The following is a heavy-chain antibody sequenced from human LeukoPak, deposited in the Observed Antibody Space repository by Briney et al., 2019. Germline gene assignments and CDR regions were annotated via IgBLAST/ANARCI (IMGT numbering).Heavy chain of an antibody. D-gene: IGHD3-9*01. CDR3: ARGNFVLRYFDWFDY. CDR2: INHSGST. J-gene: IGHJ4*02. CDR1: GGSFSGYY. V-gene: IGHV4-34*01. Sequence: KPSETLSLTCAVYGGSFSGYYWSWIRQPPGKGLEWIGKINHSGSTNYNPSLKSRVTISVDTSKNQFSLKLSSVTAADTAVYYCARGNFVLRYFDWFDYWGQGTLVTVSS.